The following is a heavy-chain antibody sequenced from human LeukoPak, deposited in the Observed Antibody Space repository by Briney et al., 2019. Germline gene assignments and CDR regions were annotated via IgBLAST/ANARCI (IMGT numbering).Heavy chain of an antibody. CDR2: IIPIFGTA. CDR3: ARGSGAVTMVREKSPYGMDV. V-gene: IGHV1-69*06. D-gene: IGHD3-10*01. J-gene: IGHJ6*04. Sequence: ASVRVSSKDSGGTFSSYAISWVRQAPGQGLEWMGGIIPIFGTANYTQKFQSRVTITADKSTSTAYMELSSLRSEDTAVYYCARGSGAVTMVREKSPYGMDVWGKGTTVTVSS. CDR1: GGTFSSYA.